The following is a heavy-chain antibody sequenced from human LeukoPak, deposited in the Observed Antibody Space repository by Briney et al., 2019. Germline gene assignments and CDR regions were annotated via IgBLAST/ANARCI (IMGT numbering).Heavy chain of an antibody. CDR2: MNPNSGNT. CDR1: GYTFTSYD. J-gene: IGHJ4*02. CDR3: ARGKWINGDYSGIDY. V-gene: IGHV1-8*01. D-gene: IGHD4-17*01. Sequence: ASVKVSCKASGYTFTSYDITWVRQATGQGLEWMGWMNPNSGNTGYAQKFQGRVTMTRNTSISTAYMELISLRSEDTAVYYCARGKWINGDYSGIDYWGQGTLVTVSS.